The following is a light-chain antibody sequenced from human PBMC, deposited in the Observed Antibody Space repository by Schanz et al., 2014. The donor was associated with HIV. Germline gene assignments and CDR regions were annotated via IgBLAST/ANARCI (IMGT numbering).Light chain of an antibody. CDR3: QQYSRYPRT. Sequence: EIVLTQSPGTLSLSPGERATLSCRASQSVSSSYLAWYQQKPGQAPRLLIYGASSRATGVPARFSGSGSGTEFTLTISSLQSVDFATYYCQQYSRYPRTFGHGTKVEIK. J-gene: IGKJ1*01. CDR1: QSVSSSY. V-gene: IGKV3-20*01. CDR2: GAS.